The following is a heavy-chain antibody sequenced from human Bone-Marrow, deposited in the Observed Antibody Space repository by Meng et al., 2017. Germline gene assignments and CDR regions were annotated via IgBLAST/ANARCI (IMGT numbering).Heavy chain of an antibody. J-gene: IGHJ5*02. D-gene: IGHD3-22*01. CDR1: GFTFSSYE. V-gene: IGHV3-48*03. CDR2: ISSSGSTI. CDR3: AKDTHYDSSGYYENWFDP. Sequence: GESLKISCAASGFTFSSYEMNWVRQAPGKGLEWVSYISSSGSTIYYADSVKGRFTISRDNSKNTLHLQMNSLRAEDTAVYYCAKDTHYDSSGYYENWFDPWGQGTLVTVSS.